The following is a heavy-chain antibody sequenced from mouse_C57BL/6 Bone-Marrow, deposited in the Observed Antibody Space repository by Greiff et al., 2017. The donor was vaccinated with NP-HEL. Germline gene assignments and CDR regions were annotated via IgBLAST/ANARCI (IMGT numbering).Heavy chain of an antibody. J-gene: IGHJ4*01. CDR1: GYTFTSYW. Sequence: QVHVKQPGAELVKPGASVKMSCTASGYTFTSYWITWVKQRPGQGLEWIGDIYPGSGSTNYNEKFKSKATLTVDTSSSTAYMQLSSLTSEDSAVYYCAREGDYDRVYYAMDYWGQGTSVTVSS. D-gene: IGHD2-4*01. CDR3: AREGDYDRVYYAMDY. CDR2: IYPGSGST. V-gene: IGHV1-55*01.